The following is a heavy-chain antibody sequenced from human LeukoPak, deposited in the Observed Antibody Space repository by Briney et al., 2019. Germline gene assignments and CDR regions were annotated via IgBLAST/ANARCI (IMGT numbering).Heavy chain of an antibody. Sequence: SETLSLTCTVSGGSISSYYWSWIRQPPGKGLEWIGYIYYSGSTNYNPSLKSRVTISVDTSKNQFSLKLSSVTAADTAVYYCARHVGSSGWYYFDCWGQGTLVTVSS. V-gene: IGHV4-59*08. D-gene: IGHD6-19*01. J-gene: IGHJ4*02. CDR1: GGSISSYY. CDR3: ARHVGSSGWYYFDC. CDR2: IYYSGST.